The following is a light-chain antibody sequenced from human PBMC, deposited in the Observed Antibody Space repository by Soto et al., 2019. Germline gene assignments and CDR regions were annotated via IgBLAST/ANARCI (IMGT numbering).Light chain of an antibody. CDR1: QSISTY. CDR3: QQYNECPYT. V-gene: IGKV1-5*03. Sequence: DIQMTQSPSTLSASVGDRVSITCRASQSISTYLAWYQQKPGRAPQALIYRASSLESGVPSRFSGSGSGTGFTLIISSLLPDDFATYYCQQYNECPYTFGQGTKLEIK. J-gene: IGKJ2*01. CDR2: RAS.